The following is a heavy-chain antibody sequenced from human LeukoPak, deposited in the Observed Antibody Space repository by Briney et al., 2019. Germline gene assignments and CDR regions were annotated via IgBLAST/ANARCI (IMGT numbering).Heavy chain of an antibody. Sequence: ASETLSLTCTLSGGYISSYYWSWIREPPGKGLECFGYIYYSGTTNYTPYLTSRVNISVDTSKNQFSLKLRSVTAADPDVYYCARLYQYCSGGSCYLSYGMDVWGQGTTVTVSS. D-gene: IGHD2-15*01. V-gene: IGHV4-59*08. CDR2: IYYSGTT. CDR3: ARLYQYCSGGSCYLSYGMDV. J-gene: IGHJ6*02. CDR1: GGYISSYY.